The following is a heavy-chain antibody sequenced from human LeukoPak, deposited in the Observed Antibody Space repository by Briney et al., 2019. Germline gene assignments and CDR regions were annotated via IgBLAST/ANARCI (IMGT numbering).Heavy chain of an antibody. CDR1: GFTFSSYS. CDR2: ISSSSSTI. D-gene: IGHD3-3*01. CDR3: AKDFPGFWSGYPTSPLYGMDV. Sequence: GSLRLSCAASGFTFSSYSMNWVRQAPGKGLEWVSYISSSSSTIYYADSVKGRFTISRDNSKNTLYLQMNSLRAEDTAVYYCAKDFPGFWSGYPTSPLYGMDVWGQGTTVTVSS. V-gene: IGHV3-48*01. J-gene: IGHJ6*02.